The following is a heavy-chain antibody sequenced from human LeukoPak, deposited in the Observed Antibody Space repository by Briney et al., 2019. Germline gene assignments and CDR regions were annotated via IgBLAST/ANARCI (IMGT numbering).Heavy chain of an antibody. Sequence: PSETLSLTCTVSGGSISSYYWSWIRQPPGKGLEWIGYIYYSGSTNYNPSLKSRVTISVDTSKNQFSLKLSSVTAADTAVYYCARDLVEFDSSGYYRDAFDIWGQGTMVTVSS. CDR2: IYYSGST. J-gene: IGHJ3*02. D-gene: IGHD3-22*01. CDR1: GGSISSYY. V-gene: IGHV4-59*01. CDR3: ARDLVEFDSSGYYRDAFDI.